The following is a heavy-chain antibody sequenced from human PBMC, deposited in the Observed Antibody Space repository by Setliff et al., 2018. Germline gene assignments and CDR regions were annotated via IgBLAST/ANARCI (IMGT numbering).Heavy chain of an antibody. CDR3: ARGSRFGTIVYKGDYYMDV. J-gene: IGHJ6*03. CDR1: GYTFIDYG. D-gene: IGHD3-10*01. CDR2: INTHTGNP. Sequence: ASVKVSCKASGYTFIDYGMSWVRQAPGQSLEWMGWINTHTGNPVYAQGFTGRFVFSLDTSVSTAYLQISSLKAEDTAIYYCARGSRFGTIVYKGDYYMDVWGKGTTVTVSS. V-gene: IGHV7-4-1*02.